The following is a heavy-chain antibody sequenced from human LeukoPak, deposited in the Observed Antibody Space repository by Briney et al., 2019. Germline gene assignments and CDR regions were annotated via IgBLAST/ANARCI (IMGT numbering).Heavy chain of an antibody. J-gene: IGHJ4*02. CDR2: ISGSGGST. D-gene: IGHD1-26*01. CDR1: GFTFSSYA. Sequence: GGSLRLSCSASGFTFSSYAMSWVRHAPGNGLKWVSAISGSGGSTYYADSVKGRFTISRDNSKNTLYLQMNSLRAEDTAVYYCAKASAKVNVGYFDYWGQGTLVTVSS. CDR3: AKASAKVNVGYFDY. V-gene: IGHV3-23*01.